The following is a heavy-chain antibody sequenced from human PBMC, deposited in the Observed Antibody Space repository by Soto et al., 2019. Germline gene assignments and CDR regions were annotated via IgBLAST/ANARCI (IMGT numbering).Heavy chain of an antibody. Sequence: GGSPRLSCAASGFTFSSYAMSWVRQAPGKGLEWVSAISGSGGSTYYADSVKGRFTISRDNSRNTLYLQMNSLRAEDTAVYYCAKDFPGDYYDSSGPAGYWGQGTLVTVSS. J-gene: IGHJ4*02. CDR3: AKDFPGDYYDSSGPAGY. CDR2: ISGSGGST. V-gene: IGHV3-23*01. D-gene: IGHD3-22*01. CDR1: GFTFSSYA.